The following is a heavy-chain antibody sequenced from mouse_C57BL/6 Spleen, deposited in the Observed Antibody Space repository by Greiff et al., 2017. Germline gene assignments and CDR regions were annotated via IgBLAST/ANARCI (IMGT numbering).Heavy chain of an antibody. CDR2: IDPSDSYT. Sequence: QVQLQQPGAELVKPGASVKLSCKASGYTFTSYWMQWVKQRPGQGLEWIGEIDPSDSYTNYNQKFKGKATLTVDTSSSTAYMQLSSLTSEDSSFYYCARYGFDYWGQGTTLTVSS. J-gene: IGHJ2*01. V-gene: IGHV1-50*01. D-gene: IGHD1-1*02. CDR1: GYTFTSYW. CDR3: ARYGFDY.